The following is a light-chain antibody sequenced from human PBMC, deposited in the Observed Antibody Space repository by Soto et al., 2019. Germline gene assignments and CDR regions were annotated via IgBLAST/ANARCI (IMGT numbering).Light chain of an antibody. V-gene: IGKV3-20*01. J-gene: IGKJ2*01. Sequence: EIVLTQSPGTLSLSPGERATLSCRASQSVSSSDLAWYQQKPGQAPRLLIYGASSRATGIPDRFSGSGSGTDFTLTISRLEPEDFAVYYCQQYGSSPTFGQGNKRDIK. CDR3: QQYGSSPT. CDR1: QSVSSSD. CDR2: GAS.